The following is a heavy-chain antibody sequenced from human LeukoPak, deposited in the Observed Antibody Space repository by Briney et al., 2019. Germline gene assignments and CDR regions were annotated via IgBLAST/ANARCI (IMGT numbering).Heavy chain of an antibody. CDR3: TTDDVLLWFGELLSVDY. V-gene: IGHV3-15*01. J-gene: IGHJ4*02. CDR1: GFTFSNAW. D-gene: IGHD3-10*01. CDR2: IKSKTDGGTT. Sequence: GGSLRLSCAASGFTFSNAWMSWVRQAPGKGLEWVGRIKSKTDGGTTDYAAPVKGRFTISRDDSKNTLYLQMNSLKTEDTAVYYCTTDDVLLWFGELLSVDYWGQGTLVTVSS.